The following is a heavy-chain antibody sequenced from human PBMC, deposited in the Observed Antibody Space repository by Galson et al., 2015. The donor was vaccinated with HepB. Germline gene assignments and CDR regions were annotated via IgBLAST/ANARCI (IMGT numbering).Heavy chain of an antibody. J-gene: IGHJ2*01. CDR2: ISSSSSYT. Sequence: SLRLSCAASGFTFSDYYMSWIRQAPGKGLEWVSYISSSSSYTNYADSVKGRFTISRDNAKNSLYLQMNSLRAEDTAVYYCARDGIAAAGTLSYWYFDLWGRGTLVTVSS. CDR1: GFTFSDYY. D-gene: IGHD6-13*01. V-gene: IGHV3-11*05. CDR3: ARDGIAAAGTLSYWYFDL.